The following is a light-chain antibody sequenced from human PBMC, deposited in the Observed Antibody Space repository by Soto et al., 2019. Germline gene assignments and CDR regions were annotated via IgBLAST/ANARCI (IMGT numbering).Light chain of an antibody. J-gene: IGKJ4*01. V-gene: IGKV3-15*01. CDR2: DAS. Sequence: TQAPGVRFPSPRERLSLSGRASQSAISNLAWYQQKPGQPPRLLIYDASTRATDIPARFSGSGSGTDFTLTISSLLSEDFAVYYCHQYYKWPLTFGGGTKVDIK. CDR3: HQYYKWPLT. CDR1: QSAISN.